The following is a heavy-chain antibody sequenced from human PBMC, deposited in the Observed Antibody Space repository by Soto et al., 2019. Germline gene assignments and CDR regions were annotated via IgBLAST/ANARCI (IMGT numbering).Heavy chain of an antibody. CDR3: ARSYKIGWSYRYDAFDI. J-gene: IGHJ3*02. D-gene: IGHD3-16*02. CDR1: GYTFTSYD. Sequence: QVQLVQSGAEVKKPGASVKVSCKASGYTFTSYDINWVRQATGQGLEWMGWMNPNSGNTGYAQKFQGRVTMTRNTSISTAYMELSSLRSEDTAVYYCARSYKIGWSYRYDAFDIWGQGTMVTVSS. V-gene: IGHV1-8*01. CDR2: MNPNSGNT.